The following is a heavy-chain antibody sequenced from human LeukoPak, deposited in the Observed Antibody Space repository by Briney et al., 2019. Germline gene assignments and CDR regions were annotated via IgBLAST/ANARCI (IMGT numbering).Heavy chain of an antibody. D-gene: IGHD3-9*01. Sequence: EASVKVSCKASGYTFTSYGISWVRQAPGQGLEWMGWISAYNGNTNYAQKLQGRVTMTTDTSTSTAYMELRSLRSDDTAVYYCARMSTDDGYFDWLLGAPDAFDIWGQGTMVTVSS. J-gene: IGHJ3*02. V-gene: IGHV1-18*01. CDR2: ISAYNGNT. CDR1: GYTFTSYG. CDR3: ARMSTDDGYFDWLLGAPDAFDI.